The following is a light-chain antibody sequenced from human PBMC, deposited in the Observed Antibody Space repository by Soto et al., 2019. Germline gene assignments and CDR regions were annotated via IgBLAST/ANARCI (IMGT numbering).Light chain of an antibody. J-gene: IGKJ2*01. CDR2: DAS. Sequence: EFVLTQSPATLSLSPGEGASLSCWASQSVGTYMAWCQHKPGQPPRLLIYDASKRATGIPARFSGSGSGTNFTFTISSLEPADFALYFCQLRSSWPPYTFAQGTKVEMK. V-gene: IGKV3-11*01. CDR1: QSVGTY. CDR3: QLRSSWPPYT.